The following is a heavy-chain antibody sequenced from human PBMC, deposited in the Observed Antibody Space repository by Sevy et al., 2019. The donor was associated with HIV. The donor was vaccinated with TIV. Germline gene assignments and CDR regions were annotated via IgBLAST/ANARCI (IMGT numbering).Heavy chain of an antibody. V-gene: IGHV3-23*01. D-gene: IGHD2-8*02. CDR1: GFSFSNYA. CDR2: LIGGGSRT. CDR3: AKRRVQSGLSGGGTNCGWDV. J-gene: IGHJ6*02. Sequence: GGSLRLSCAASGFSFSNYAMSWVRQAPGKGLEWVSTLIGGGSRTYYADSVTGRFTISRDNSRNTLYLKMNSLRAEDTAVYYCAKRRVQSGLSGGGTNCGWDVCGQGTTVTVSS.